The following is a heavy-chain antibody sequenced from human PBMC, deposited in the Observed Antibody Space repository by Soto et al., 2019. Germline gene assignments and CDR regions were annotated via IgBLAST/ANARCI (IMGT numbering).Heavy chain of an antibody. CDR1: GASISSSTYY. Sequence: LSLTCTVPGASISSSTYYWGWIRQPPGKGLEWIGTFFYSGNTFYNPSLQSRVTISVDTSKNQFSLNLGSVTAADTAVYYCASPLLDSSGSNWLDPWGQGTLVTVSS. D-gene: IGHD3-22*01. CDR2: FFYSGNT. V-gene: IGHV4-39*01. J-gene: IGHJ5*02. CDR3: ASPLLDSSGSNWLDP.